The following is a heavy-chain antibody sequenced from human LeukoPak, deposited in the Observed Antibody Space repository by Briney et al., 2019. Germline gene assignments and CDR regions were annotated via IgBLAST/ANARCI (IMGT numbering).Heavy chain of an antibody. V-gene: IGHV3-30*19. D-gene: IGHD6-19*01. CDR3: ARDILGGGWRTGDY. CDR2: ISYDGSNK. CDR1: GFTFSSYG. J-gene: IGHJ4*02. Sequence: GGSLRLSCAASGFTFSSYGMYWVRQAPGKGLEWVAVISYDGSNKYYADSVKSRFTISRDNSKNTLYLQMNSLRAEDTAVYYCARDILGGGWRTGDYWGQGTLVTVSS.